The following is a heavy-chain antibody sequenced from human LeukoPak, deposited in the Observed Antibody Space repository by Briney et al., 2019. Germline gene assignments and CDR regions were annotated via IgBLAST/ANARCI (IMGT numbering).Heavy chain of an antibody. J-gene: IGHJ1*01. D-gene: IGHD6-19*01. CDR2: MLTAGTT. CDR3: AREGYSSGWFRL. Sequence: GGSLRLSCAASEFIVSSYYMSWVRQAPGKGLEWVSVMLTAGTTYYADSVKGRFTISRDDSKNMVYLQMNSLRAEDTAVYFCAREGYSSGWFRLWGQGTLVTVSS. V-gene: IGHV3-53*01. CDR1: EFIVSSYY.